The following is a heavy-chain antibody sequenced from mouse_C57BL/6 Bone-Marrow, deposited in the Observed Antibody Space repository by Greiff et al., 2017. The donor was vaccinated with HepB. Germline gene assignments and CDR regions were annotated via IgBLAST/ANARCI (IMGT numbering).Heavy chain of an antibody. CDR1: GFTFSDFY. CDR3: ARGDDYDGFAY. V-gene: IGHV7-1*01. CDR2: SRNKANDYTT. D-gene: IGHD2-4*01. J-gene: IGHJ3*01. Sequence: EVQLVESGGGLVQSGRSLRLSCATSGFTFSDFYMEWVRQAPGKGLEWIAASRNKANDYTTEYSASVKGRFIVSRDTSQSILYLQMNALRAEDTAIYYCARGDDYDGFAYWGQGTLVTVSA.